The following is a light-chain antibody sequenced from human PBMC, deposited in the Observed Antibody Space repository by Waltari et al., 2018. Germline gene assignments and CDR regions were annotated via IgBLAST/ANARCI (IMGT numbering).Light chain of an antibody. CDR3: QTGGHGTWV. Sequence: QLVLTQSPSASASLGASGKLTCTLNSGHSSNVVAWLQQQPEKGPRYLMKVNSDGRQSKGDEIPDRFSGSSSGAGRYLTISSVQSEDEADYYCQTGGHGTWVFGGGTKLTVL. V-gene: IGLV4-69*01. J-gene: IGLJ3*02. CDR1: SGHSSNV. CDR2: VNSDGRQ.